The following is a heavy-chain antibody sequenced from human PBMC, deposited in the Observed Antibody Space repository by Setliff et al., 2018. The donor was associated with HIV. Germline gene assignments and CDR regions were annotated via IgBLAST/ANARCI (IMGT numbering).Heavy chain of an antibody. V-gene: IGHV1-3*01. CDR3: ARQRGIDTYFYSYYYMDV. Sequence: ASVKVSCKTSGYTFTSYSMHWVRQAPGQSLEWMGWINAATGDTKYSQRFQDRITIFRNTSASTAYMDLGSLTSEDTAVYYCARQRGIDTYFYSYYYMDVWGKGTTVTVSS. CDR1: GYTFTSYS. D-gene: IGHD6-13*01. CDR2: INAATGDT. J-gene: IGHJ6*03.